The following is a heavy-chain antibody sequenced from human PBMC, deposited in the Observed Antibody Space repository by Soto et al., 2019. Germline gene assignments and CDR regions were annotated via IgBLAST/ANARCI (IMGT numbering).Heavy chain of an antibody. CDR2: ISAYNGNT. D-gene: IGHD3-22*01. V-gene: IGHV1-18*01. J-gene: IGHJ4*02. CDR3: ARDADDSSGYYHSNYGY. Sequence: ASVKVSCKASGYTFTSYGMSWVRQAPGQGFEWMGWISAYNGNTNYAQKLQGRVTMTTDTSTSTAYMELRSLRSDDTAVYYCARDADDSSGYYHSNYGYWGQGTLVTVS. CDR1: GYTFTSYG.